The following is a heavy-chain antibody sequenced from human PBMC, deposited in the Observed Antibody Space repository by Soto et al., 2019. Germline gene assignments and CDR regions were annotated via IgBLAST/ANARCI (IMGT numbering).Heavy chain of an antibody. V-gene: IGHV4-4*02. CDR1: GGSMSSSNW. CDR3: PRSRATGLDY. Sequence: QVQLQESGPGLVKPSGTLSLTCTVSGGSMSSSNWWNWVRQSPGKGLEWIGEAHHSGRTNYNPSLKRRVTKSVDKPKNRFCRKLRSVTAADTAVYYCPRSRATGLDYWGQGTLVTVSS. CDR2: AHHSGRT. J-gene: IGHJ4*02.